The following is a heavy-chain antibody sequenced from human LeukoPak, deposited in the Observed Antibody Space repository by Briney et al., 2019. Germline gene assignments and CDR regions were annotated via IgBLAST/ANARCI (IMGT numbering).Heavy chain of an antibody. V-gene: IGHV4-38-2*02. CDR2: IYHSGST. D-gene: IGHD3-10*01. Sequence: SETLSLTCTVSGYSISSGYYWGWIRPPPVKGLEWIESIYHSGSTYYNPSLKSRVTISVDTSKNQFSLKLSSVTAADTAVYYCARDSVELWFGEKNAFDIWGQGTMVTVSS. CDR1: GYSISSGYY. CDR3: ARDSVELWFGEKNAFDI. J-gene: IGHJ3*02.